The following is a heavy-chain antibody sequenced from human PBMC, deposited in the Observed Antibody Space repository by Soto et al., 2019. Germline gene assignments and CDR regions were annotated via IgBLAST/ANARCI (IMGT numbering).Heavy chain of an antibody. V-gene: IGHV4-59*01. CDR1: GGSISSYY. CDR2: IYYSGST. D-gene: IGHD6-13*01. CDR3: ARSPAAAGTFWFEP. Sequence: PSETLSLTCTVSGGSISSYYWSWIRQPPGKGLEWIGYIYYSGSTNYNPSLKSRVTISVDTSKNQFSLKLSSVTAADTAVYYCARSPAAAGTFWFEPWGQGTLVTVSS. J-gene: IGHJ5*02.